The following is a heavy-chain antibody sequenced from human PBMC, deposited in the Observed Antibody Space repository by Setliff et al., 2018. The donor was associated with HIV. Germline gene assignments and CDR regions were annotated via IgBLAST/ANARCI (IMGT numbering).Heavy chain of an antibody. CDR3: ARQDHSSVNTGSLYAFDV. CDR1: GCTFTAYY. CDR2: IEPSSGGT. Sequence: ASVKVSCKAPGCTFTAYYIHWVRQAPGHELQLMGRIEPSSGGTNYIQKFQGRVTITRDTSIYTVYMELTGLTSDDTAVYYCARQDHSSVNTGSLYAFDVWGQGTMVTVSS. J-gene: IGHJ3*01. D-gene: IGHD2-8*02. V-gene: IGHV1-2*06.